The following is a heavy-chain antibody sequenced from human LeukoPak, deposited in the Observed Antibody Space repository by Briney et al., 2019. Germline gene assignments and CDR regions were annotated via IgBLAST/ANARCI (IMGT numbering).Heavy chain of an antibody. CDR2: VNYSGST. CDR1: GGFLSSYY. V-gene: IGHV4-59*08. Sequence: PSETLSLTCTVSGGFLSSYYWSWIRQPPGKGLEWIGNVNYSGSTNYSPSLKSRVTISVDTSKNQLSLRLSSVTAADTAVYYCARRRYSYGFNYGMDVWCQGTTVTVSS. CDR3: ARRRYSYGFNYGMDV. J-gene: IGHJ6*02. D-gene: IGHD5-18*01.